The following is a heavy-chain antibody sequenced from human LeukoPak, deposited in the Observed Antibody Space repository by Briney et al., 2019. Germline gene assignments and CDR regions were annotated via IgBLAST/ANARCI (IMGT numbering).Heavy chain of an antibody. D-gene: IGHD3-10*01. CDR1: GFTFDDYS. CDR3: ARGRGRVIDY. J-gene: IGHJ4*02. Sequence: GGSLRLSCAASGFTFDDYSMYWVRQVPGKGLQWVSLITWDGGSTFYADSVKGRFTISRDNSKKSLSLQMYGLSLEDTALYYCARGRGRVIDYWGQGTLVTVSS. V-gene: IGHV3-43*01. CDR2: ITWDGGST.